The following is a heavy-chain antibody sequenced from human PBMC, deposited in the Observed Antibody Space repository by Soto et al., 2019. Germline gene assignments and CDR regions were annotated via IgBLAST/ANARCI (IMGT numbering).Heavy chain of an antibody. V-gene: IGHV3-33*01. CDR1: GFTFSSYG. CDR3: ARDRSSGWLDY. J-gene: IGHJ4*02. D-gene: IGHD6-19*01. CDR2: IWYDGSNK. Sequence: QVQLVESGGGVVQSGRSLRLSCEASGFTFSSYGMHWVRQAPGKGLEWVAVIWYDGSNKDYADSVKGRFTISRDNSKNTLYLQMNSLRAEDTAVYYCARDRSSGWLDYWGQGTLVTVSS.